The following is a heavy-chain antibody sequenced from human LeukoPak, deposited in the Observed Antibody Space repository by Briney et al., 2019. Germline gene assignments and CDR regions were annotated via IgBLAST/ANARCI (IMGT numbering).Heavy chain of an antibody. CDR3: AKQEAAPGNSKWFDP. Sequence: GGSLRLSCAASGFTFSNYAMNWVRQAPGKGLEWVSAISGSGVSTFYADSVKGRFTISRDNSKNTLYLQMNSLRAEDTAVYHCAKQEAAPGNSKWFDPWGQGTLVTVSS. CDR2: ISGSGVST. V-gene: IGHV3-23*01. J-gene: IGHJ5*02. CDR1: GFTFSNYA. D-gene: IGHD6-13*01.